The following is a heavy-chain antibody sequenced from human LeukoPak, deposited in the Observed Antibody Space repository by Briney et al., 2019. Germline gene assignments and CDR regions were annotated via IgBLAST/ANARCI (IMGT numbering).Heavy chain of an antibody. V-gene: IGHV3-23*01. D-gene: IGHD1-1*01. CDR1: GFTFSTSA. J-gene: IGHJ6*02. CDR2: ISGSGGSA. Sequence: GGSLRLSCAASGFTFSTSALSWVRQAPGKGLEWVSAISGSGGSAYYADSVKGRFTISRDNSKNTLYLQMNSLRAEDTAVYYCAKGQLDPYYYGMDVWGQGTTVTVSS. CDR3: AKGQLDPYYYGMDV.